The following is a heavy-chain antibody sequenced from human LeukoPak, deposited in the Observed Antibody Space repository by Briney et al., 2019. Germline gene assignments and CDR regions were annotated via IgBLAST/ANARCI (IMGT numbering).Heavy chain of an antibody. J-gene: IGHJ3*02. CDR2: IRYDGSNK. CDR3: ANGLTDFGYPLGAFDI. D-gene: IGHD1-20*01. Sequence: GGSLRLSCAASGFTFSSYGMHWLRQAPGKGLEWVAFIRYDGSNKYYADSVKGRFTISRDNSKNTLYLQMNSLRAEDTAVYYCANGLTDFGYPLGAFDIWGQGTMVTVSS. CDR1: GFTFSSYG. V-gene: IGHV3-30*02.